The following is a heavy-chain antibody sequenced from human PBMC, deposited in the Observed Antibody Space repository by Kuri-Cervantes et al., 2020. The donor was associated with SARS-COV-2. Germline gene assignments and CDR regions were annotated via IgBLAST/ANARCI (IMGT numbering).Heavy chain of an antibody. CDR2: ISYDGSNK. CDR1: GFSFSTYA. J-gene: IGHJ4*02. V-gene: IGHV3-30-3*01. Sequence: GGSLRLSCAASGFSFSTYAMSWVRQAPGRGLEWVAVISYDGSNKYYADSVKGRFTISRDNAKNSLYLQMNSLRAEDTALYYCARVDGGWYGGEYYFDYWGQGTLVTVSS. D-gene: IGHD6-19*01. CDR3: ARVDGGWYGGEYYFDY.